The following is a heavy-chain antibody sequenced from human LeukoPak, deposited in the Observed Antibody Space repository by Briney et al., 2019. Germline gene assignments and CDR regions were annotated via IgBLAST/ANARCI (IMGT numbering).Heavy chain of an antibody. J-gene: IGHJ4*02. D-gene: IGHD2-2*01. CDR1: GFTFSNYG. Sequence: GGSLRLSCAGPGFTFSNYGMSWVRQAQGKGLEWVSTVSSSGGTTSYADSVKGRFTISRDNSKNTLYLQMSSLRADDTAVYYCASHCTSTSCYAYWGRGTLVTVSS. CDR3: ASHCTSTSCYAY. CDR2: VSSSGGTT. V-gene: IGHV3-23*01.